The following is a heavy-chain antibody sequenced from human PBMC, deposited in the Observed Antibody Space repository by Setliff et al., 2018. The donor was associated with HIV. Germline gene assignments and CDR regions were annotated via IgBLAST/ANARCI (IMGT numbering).Heavy chain of an antibody. D-gene: IGHD2-2*01. CDR2: INHSGST. Sequence: SETLSLTCAVYGGSFSGYYWSWIRQPPGKGLEWIGEINHSGSTNYNASLKSRVTLSVDPSKNQFSLRLSSVTDADTAVYYCARHAAGPDGPFDYWGQGTLVTVSS. V-gene: IGHV4-34*01. CDR1: GGSFSGYY. CDR3: ARHAAGPDGPFDY. J-gene: IGHJ4*02.